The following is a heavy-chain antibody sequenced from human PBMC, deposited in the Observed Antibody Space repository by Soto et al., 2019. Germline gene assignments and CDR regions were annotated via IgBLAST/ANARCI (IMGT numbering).Heavy chain of an antibody. CDR3: AKYYMVTRSPFDY. CDR1: GFMFGDHG. J-gene: IGHJ4*02. V-gene: IGHV3-30*18. D-gene: IGHD5-18*01. Sequence: GGSLRLSCVGSGFMFGDHGMHWVRQAPGKGLEWVAVIGFDGNNIYYADSVTGRFIISRDNSKSTLYLPMNSLRAEDTAVYYCAKYYMVTRSPFDYWGQGTLVTVSS. CDR2: IGFDGNNI.